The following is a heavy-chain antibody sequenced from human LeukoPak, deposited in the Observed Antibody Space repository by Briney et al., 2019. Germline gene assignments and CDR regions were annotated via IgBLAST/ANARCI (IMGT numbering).Heavy chain of an antibody. J-gene: IGHJ4*02. D-gene: IGHD6-19*01. CDR1: GFMFHDYA. CDR3: ARESESSGWYDY. CDR2: ISGDGGST. Sequence: GGSLRLSCAAPGFMFHDYAIHWVRQAPGKGLEWVSLISGDGGSTFYADSVKGRFTISRDNSKNSLYLQRNSLRSDDTALYYWARESESSGWYDYWGQGTLVTVSS. V-gene: IGHV3-43*02.